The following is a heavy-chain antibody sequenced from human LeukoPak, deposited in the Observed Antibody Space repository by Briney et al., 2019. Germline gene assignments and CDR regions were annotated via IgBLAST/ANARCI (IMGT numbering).Heavy chain of an antibody. CDR1: GFTFSSYW. V-gene: IGHV3-74*01. CDR2: INSDGSST. Sequence: GGSLRLSCAASGFTFSSYWMHWVRQAPGKGLVWVSRINSDGSSTSYADSVKGRFTISRDNSKNTVYFEMNSLRAEDTAVYYCARGSGWYLIDYWGQGTLVTVSS. CDR3: ARGSGWYLIDY. D-gene: IGHD6-19*01. J-gene: IGHJ4*02.